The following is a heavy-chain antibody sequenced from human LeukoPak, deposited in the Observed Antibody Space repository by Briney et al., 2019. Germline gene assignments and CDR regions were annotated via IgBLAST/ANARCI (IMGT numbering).Heavy chain of an antibody. Sequence: PSETLSLTCTVSGGSISSYYWSWIRQPPGKGLEWIGYNYYSGSTNYNPSLKSRVTISVDTSKNEFSLKVRSVTAADTAVYFCARTHCEGDCFSAIRYWGQGTPVTVSS. CDR3: ARTHCEGDCFSAIRY. J-gene: IGHJ4*02. V-gene: IGHV4-59*12. CDR2: NYYSGST. D-gene: IGHD2-21*02. CDR1: GGSISSYY.